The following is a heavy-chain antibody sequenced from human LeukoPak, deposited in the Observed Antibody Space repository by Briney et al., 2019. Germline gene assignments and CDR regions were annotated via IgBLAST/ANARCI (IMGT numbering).Heavy chain of an antibody. D-gene: IGHD3-10*01. CDR3: ASGSPDGYYYYYYGMDV. V-gene: IGHV3-11*01. J-gene: IGHJ6*02. CDR1: GFTFSDYY. CDR2: ISGSGSTI. Sequence: GGSLRLSCAASGFTFSDYYMSWIRQAPGKGLEWVSYISGSGSTIYYADSVKGRFTISRDNAKNSLYLQMNSLRAEDTAVYYCASGSPDGYYYYYYGMDVWGQGTTVTVSS.